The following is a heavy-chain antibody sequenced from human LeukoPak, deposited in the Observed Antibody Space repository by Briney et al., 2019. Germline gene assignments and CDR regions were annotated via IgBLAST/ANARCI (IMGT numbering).Heavy chain of an antibody. CDR1: VASITSYT. CDR3: AREGYYDILTGYQHDAFDV. V-gene: IGHV4-4*07. J-gene: IGHJ3*01. CDR2: MYSSGST. D-gene: IGHD3-9*01. Sequence: SETLSLTCTVSVASITSYTWTWIRQPAGKRLEWMGRMYSSGSTKYNPSLKSRVTMSLDTSKKQLSLKLSSVTAADTAVYYCAREGYYDILTGYQHDAFDVWGPGTMVTVSS.